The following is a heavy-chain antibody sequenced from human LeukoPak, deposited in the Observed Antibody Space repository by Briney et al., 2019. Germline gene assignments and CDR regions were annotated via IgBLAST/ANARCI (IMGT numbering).Heavy chain of an antibody. CDR3: ARETITSSRAFDF. CDR1: GFTFSSYW. V-gene: IGHV3-7*01. Sequence: PGGSLRLSCAASGFTFSSYWMSWVRQAPGKGLEWVANIKQDGSEKCYVDSVKGRFTISRDNAKNSLYLQMGSLRGEDTAVYFCARETITSSRAFDFWGQGTMVTVSS. D-gene: IGHD5-24*01. J-gene: IGHJ3*01. CDR2: IKQDGSEK.